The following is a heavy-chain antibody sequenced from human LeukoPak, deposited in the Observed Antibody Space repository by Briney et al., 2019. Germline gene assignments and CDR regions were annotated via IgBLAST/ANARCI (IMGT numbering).Heavy chain of an antibody. J-gene: IGHJ5*02. Sequence: GASVKVSCKASGYTFTGYYMHWVRQAPGQGLEWMGWINPNSGGTNYAQKFQGRVTMTRDTSISTAYMELSRLRSDDTAVYYCARDRGDYYGSNWFDPWGQGTLVTVSS. CDR1: GYTFTGYY. CDR3: ARDRGDYYGSNWFDP. V-gene: IGHV1-2*02. D-gene: IGHD3-10*01. CDR2: INPNSGGT.